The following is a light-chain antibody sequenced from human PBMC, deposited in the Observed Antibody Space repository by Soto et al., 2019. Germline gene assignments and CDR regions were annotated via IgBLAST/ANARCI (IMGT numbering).Light chain of an antibody. CDR2: EVS. CDR3: NSYADSNNFV. J-gene: IGLJ1*01. V-gene: IGLV2-8*01. CDR1: SSDVGGYNY. Sequence: QSVLTQPPSASGSPGQSVTISCTVTSSDVGGYNYVSWYQQHPGKAPKLLIYEVSKRPSGVPDRFSGSKSGNTASLTVSGLQAEDEADYYCNSYADSNNFVFGSGTKVTVL.